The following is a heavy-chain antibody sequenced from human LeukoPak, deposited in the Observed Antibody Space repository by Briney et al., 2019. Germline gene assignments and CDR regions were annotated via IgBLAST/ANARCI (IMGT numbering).Heavy chain of an antibody. Sequence: GGSLRLSCAASGFTFSSSWMHWVRQAPGKGLFWVSRIGSDGTSTNYADSVKGRFIISRDNAKNTLYLQMNSLRAEDTAVYFCARVRSSSWFDYWGQGTLVAVSS. CDR3: ARVRSSSWFDY. CDR2: IGSDGTST. D-gene: IGHD6-13*01. CDR1: GFTFSSSW. J-gene: IGHJ4*02. V-gene: IGHV3-74*01.